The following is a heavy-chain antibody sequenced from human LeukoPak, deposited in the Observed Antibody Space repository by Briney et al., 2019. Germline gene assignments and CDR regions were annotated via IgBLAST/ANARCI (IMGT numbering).Heavy chain of an antibody. D-gene: IGHD2-2*01. CDR1: GFTFSTYE. V-gene: IGHV3-48*03. Sequence: PGGSLRLSCAASGFTFSTYEMNWVRQAPGKGLEWVSYISSSGSTIYYADSVKGRFTISRDNAKNSLYLQMNSLGAEDTAVYYCARGPLHVVVPAATWFDPWGQGILVTVSS. CDR3: ARGPLHVVVPAATWFDP. J-gene: IGHJ5*02. CDR2: ISSSGSTI.